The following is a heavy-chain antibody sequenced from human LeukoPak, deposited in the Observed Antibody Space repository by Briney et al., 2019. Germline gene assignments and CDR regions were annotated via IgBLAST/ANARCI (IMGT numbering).Heavy chain of an antibody. CDR1: GASISSGSYY. V-gene: IGHV4-39*07. CDR3: ARSGDYGDYYY. J-gene: IGHJ4*02. CDR2: IFYSGTT. Sequence: SETLSLTCSVSGASISSGSYYWGWVRQPPGKGLEWLGTIFYSGTTYENPSLKSRVSISVDTSKNQFSLNLRSVTAADTAVYYCARSGDYGDYYYWGQGTLVTVSS. D-gene: IGHD4-17*01.